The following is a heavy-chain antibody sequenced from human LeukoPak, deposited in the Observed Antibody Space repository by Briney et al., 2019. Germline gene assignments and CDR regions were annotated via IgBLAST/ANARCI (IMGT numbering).Heavy chain of an antibody. CDR2: ISGRSDNT. Sequence: PGASLRPSCAASGFIFSNYAMYWVRQAPGKGLEWVSAISGRSDNTYYADSVKGRFTLSRDSSKNMLYLQMNSLRADDTAVYYCAKWGDYDVLTGYYVSDFWGQGTLVTVSS. CDR3: AKWGDYDVLTGYYVSDF. CDR1: GFIFSNYA. J-gene: IGHJ4*02. V-gene: IGHV3-23*01. D-gene: IGHD3-9*01.